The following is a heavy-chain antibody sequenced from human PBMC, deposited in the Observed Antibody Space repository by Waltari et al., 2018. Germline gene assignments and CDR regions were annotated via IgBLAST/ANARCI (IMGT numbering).Heavy chain of an antibody. V-gene: IGHV3-23*01. J-gene: IGHJ3*01. CDR2: ISGSGDST. CDR3: AKVLNNWPDVFDV. CDR1: GFTLSSDA. Sequence: EVQVLESGGGLIQPGGSLSLSCTASGFTLSSDAMTWVRQAPGEGLEWVSAISGSGDSTYYADSVRGRFTISGDSSRNTVWLQMSSLRVEDTAVYFCAKVLNNWPDVFDVWGQGTMVTVSS.